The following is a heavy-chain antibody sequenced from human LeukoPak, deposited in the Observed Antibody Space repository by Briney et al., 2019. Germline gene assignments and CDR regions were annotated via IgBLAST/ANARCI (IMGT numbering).Heavy chain of an antibody. CDR3: AKDSVVPGLADY. V-gene: IGHV3-23*01. J-gene: IGHJ4*02. Sequence: PGGSLRLSCAASGLSFSSYAMTWVRQAPGKGREWVSAISDSGGSTFYADSVRGRFTISRDNSKNTLYLQMNSLRAEDTAVYYCAKDSVVPGLADYWGQGTLVTVSS. CDR2: ISDSGGST. D-gene: IGHD4-23*01. CDR1: GLSFSSYA.